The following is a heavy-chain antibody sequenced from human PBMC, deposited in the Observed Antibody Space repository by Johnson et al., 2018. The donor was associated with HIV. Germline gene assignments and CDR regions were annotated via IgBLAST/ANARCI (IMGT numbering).Heavy chain of an antibody. Sequence: QMQLVESGGGLVQPGGSLRLSCAASGITFSDYAMHWVRQAPGKGLEWVAVISYDGSNKYYADSVKGRFTISRDNSKNTLYLQMNSLRAEDTAVYYCARAGAVGFDAFDIWGQGTTVTVSS. CDR3: ARAGAVGFDAFDI. CDR1: GITFSDYA. CDR2: ISYDGSNK. V-gene: IGHV3-30-3*01. J-gene: IGHJ3*02. D-gene: IGHD6-19*01.